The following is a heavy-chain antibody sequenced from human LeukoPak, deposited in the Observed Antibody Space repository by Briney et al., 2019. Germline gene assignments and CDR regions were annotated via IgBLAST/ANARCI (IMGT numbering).Heavy chain of an antibody. D-gene: IGHD3-3*01. CDR1: GYTFTSHY. Sequence: SVKVSCKATGYTFTSHYMHWVRQAPGQGLEWMGGIIPIFGTANYAQKFQGRVTITADESTSTASMELSSLRSEDTAVYYCASHLTIFGVASPFDYWGQGTLVTVSS. V-gene: IGHV1-69*13. J-gene: IGHJ4*02. CDR3: ASHLTIFGVASPFDY. CDR2: IIPIFGTA.